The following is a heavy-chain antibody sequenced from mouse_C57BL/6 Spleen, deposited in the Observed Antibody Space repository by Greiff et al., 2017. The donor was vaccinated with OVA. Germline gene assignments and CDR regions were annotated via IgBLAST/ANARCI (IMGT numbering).Heavy chain of an antibody. V-gene: IGHV10-1*01. CDR1: GFSFNTYA. J-gene: IGHJ4*01. Sequence: EVQVVESGGGLVQPKGSLKLSCAASGFSFNTYAMNWVHQAPGKGLEWVARIRSKSNNYATYYADSVKDRFTISRDDSESMLYLQMNNLKTEDTAMYYCVRHPPWAMDYWGQGTSVTVSS. CDR3: VRHPPWAMDY. CDR2: IRSKSNNYAT.